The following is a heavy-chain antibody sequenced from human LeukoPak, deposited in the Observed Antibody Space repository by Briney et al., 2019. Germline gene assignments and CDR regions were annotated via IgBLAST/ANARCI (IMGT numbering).Heavy chain of an antibody. CDR1: GYTFTGYY. Sequence: APVKVSCKASGYTFTGYYMHWVRQAPGQGLEWMGWINPNSGGTNYAQKFQGRVTMTRDTSISTAYMELSRLRSDDTAVYYCARDGYCSSTSCPTLGYWGQGTLVTVSS. J-gene: IGHJ4*02. CDR3: ARDGYCSSTSCPTLGY. D-gene: IGHD2-2*01. V-gene: IGHV1-2*02. CDR2: INPNSGGT.